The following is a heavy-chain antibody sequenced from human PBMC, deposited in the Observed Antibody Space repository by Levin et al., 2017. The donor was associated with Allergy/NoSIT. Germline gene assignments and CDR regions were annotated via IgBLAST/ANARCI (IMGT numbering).Heavy chain of an antibody. J-gene: IGHJ4*02. CDR2: ISVYHGST. CDR1: GYIFTTYG. V-gene: IGHV1-18*01. Sequence: ASVKVSCKASGYIFTTYGITWVRQAPGQGLEWMGWISVYHGSTIYTQSLQGRITMTTDTSTNTAYMELKSLKSDDTAVYYCARFGDSVDYWGQGTLVTVSS. D-gene: IGHD3-16*01. CDR3: ARFGDSVDY.